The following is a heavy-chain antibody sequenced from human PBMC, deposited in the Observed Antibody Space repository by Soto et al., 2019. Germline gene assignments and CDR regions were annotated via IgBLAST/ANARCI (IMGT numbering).Heavy chain of an antibody. D-gene: IGHD7-27*01. CDR2: IYKSATT. J-gene: IGHJ5*01. Sequence: SETLSLTCSVSGDSISNLDYFWAWIRQPPGQALEYIGYIYKSATTCYNPSFESRVAISVDTSKSQFSLNVTSVTAADTAVYFCARGRYCLTGRCFPNWFDSWGQGALVTVSS. CDR3: ARGRYCLTGRCFPNWFDS. CDR1: GDSISNLDYF. V-gene: IGHV4-30-4*01.